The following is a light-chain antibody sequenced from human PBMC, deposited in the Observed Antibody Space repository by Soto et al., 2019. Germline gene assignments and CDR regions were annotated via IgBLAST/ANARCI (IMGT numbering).Light chain of an antibody. J-gene: IGKJ4*01. CDR1: QGISKY. CDR2: AAS. V-gene: IGKV1-27*01. CDR3: QKYNSAPLT. Sequence: DIQMTQSPSSLSASVGDRVTITCRASQGISKYLAWYQQKPGKVPKRLIYAASTLQSGVPSRFSGSGSGTDFTLTISSLQPEDVATYYCQKYNSAPLTVGGGTKVEIK.